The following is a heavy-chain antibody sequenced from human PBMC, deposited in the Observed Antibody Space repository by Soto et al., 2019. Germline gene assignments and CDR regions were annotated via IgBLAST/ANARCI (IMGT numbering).Heavy chain of an antibody. Sequence: GGSLRLSCAASGFTFSSYGMHWVRQAPGKGLEWVAVIWYDGSNKYYADSVKGRFTISRDNSKNTLYLQMNSLRAEDTAVYYCARESTEAGSCYSDVCWFDPWGQGTLVTVSS. CDR1: GFTFSSYG. CDR3: ARESTEAGSCYSDVCWFDP. D-gene: IGHD2-15*01. V-gene: IGHV3-33*01. J-gene: IGHJ5*02. CDR2: IWYDGSNK.